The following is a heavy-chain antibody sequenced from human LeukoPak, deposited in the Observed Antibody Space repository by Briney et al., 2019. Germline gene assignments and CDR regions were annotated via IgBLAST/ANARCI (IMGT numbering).Heavy chain of an antibody. V-gene: IGHV4-59*08. D-gene: IGHD6-19*01. J-gene: IGHJ5*02. CDR1: GGSISSYY. CDR2: IYYSGST. CDR3: ARQQWLVSNRFDP. Sequence: PSETLSLTCTVSGGSISSYYWSWIRQPPGKGLEWIGYIYYSGSTNYNPSLKSRVTISVDTSKNQFSLKLSSVTAADTAVYCCARQQWLVSNRFDPWGQGTLITVSS.